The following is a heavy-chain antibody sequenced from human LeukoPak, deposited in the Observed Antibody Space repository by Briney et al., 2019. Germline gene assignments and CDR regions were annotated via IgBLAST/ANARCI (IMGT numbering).Heavy chain of an antibody. Sequence: PGGSLRLSCAASGFTFSSYAMSWVRQAPGKGLEWVSAISGSGGSTYYADSVKGRFTISRDGSKNTLYLQMNSLRAEDTAVYYCAKDERWAVAGTLDYWGQGTLVTVSS. CDR3: AKDERWAVAGTLDY. CDR2: ISGSGGST. V-gene: IGHV3-23*01. D-gene: IGHD6-19*01. CDR1: GFTFSSYA. J-gene: IGHJ4*02.